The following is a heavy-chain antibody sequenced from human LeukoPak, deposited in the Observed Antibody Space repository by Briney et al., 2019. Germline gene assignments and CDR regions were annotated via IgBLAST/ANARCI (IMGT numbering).Heavy chain of an antibody. J-gene: IGHJ4*02. CDR3: AKPTLARSWYYFDY. D-gene: IGHD6-13*01. CDR1: GFTFSSYA. V-gene: IGHV3-23*01. Sequence: RAGGSLRLSCAASGFTFSSYAMSWVRQAPGKGLEWVSAISGSGGSTYYADSVKGRFTISRDNSKNTLYLQMNSLRAEDTAVYYCAKPTLARSWYYFDYWGQGTLVTVSS. CDR2: ISGSGGST.